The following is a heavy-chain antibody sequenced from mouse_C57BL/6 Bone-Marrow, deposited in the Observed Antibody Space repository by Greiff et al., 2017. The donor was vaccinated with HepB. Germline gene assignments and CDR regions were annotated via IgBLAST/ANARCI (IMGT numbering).Heavy chain of an antibody. V-gene: IGHV1-69*01. CDR3: ARRSLLYAMDY. CDR2: IDPSDSYT. Sequence: QVQLKQPGAELVMPGASVKLSCKASGYTFTSYWMHWVKQRPGQGLEWIGEIDPSDSYTNYNQKFKGKSTLTVDKSSSTAYMQLSSLTSEDSAVYYCARRSLLYAMDYWGQGTSVTVSS. J-gene: IGHJ4*01. D-gene: IGHD2-10*01. CDR1: GYTFTSYW.